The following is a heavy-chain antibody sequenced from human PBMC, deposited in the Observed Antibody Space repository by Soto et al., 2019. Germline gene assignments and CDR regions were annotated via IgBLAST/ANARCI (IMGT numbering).Heavy chain of an antibody. CDR2: ISYDGSNK. V-gene: IGHV3-30*18. CDR1: GFTFSSYG. J-gene: IGHJ4*02. D-gene: IGHD3-22*01. Sequence: QVQLVESGGGVVQPRRSLRLSCAASGFTFSSYGMHWVRQAPGKGLEWVAVISYDGSNKYYADSVKGRFTISRDNSKNTLYLQMNSLRAEDTAVYYCAKGGFYYYDSSGAFDYWGQGTLVTVSS. CDR3: AKGGFYYYDSSGAFDY.